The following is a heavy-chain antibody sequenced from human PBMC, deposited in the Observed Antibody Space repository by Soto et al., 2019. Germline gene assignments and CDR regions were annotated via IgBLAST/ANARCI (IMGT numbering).Heavy chain of an antibody. Sequence: PSETLSLTCTVSGGSISSYYWSWIRQPPGKGLEYIGYIHYSGSTNHKPSLRSRVTISVDTSKNQFSLKLSSVTAADTAVYYCARHWTGLDYWGQGTPVTVSS. CDR1: GGSISSYY. D-gene: IGHD2-8*02. J-gene: IGHJ4*02. CDR2: IHYSGST. CDR3: ARHWTGLDY. V-gene: IGHV4-59*08.